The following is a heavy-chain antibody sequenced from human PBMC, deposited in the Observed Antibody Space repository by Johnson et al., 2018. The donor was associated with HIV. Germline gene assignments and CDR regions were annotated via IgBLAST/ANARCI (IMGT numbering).Heavy chain of an antibody. CDR1: GFTFDDYG. J-gene: IGHJ3*02. CDR2: ITWNGVST. V-gene: IGHV3-20*01. D-gene: IGHD1-26*01. CDR3: ARDPSPIVGATYAFDI. Sequence: VQLVESGGGVVRPGGSLRVSCAASGFTFDDYGMNWVRQAPGKGLEGVSGITWNGVSTGSADSVKGRFTLSRDNSQNSLYLQMHSLRAEDTALYDCARDPSPIVGATYAFDIWGQGTMVTVSS.